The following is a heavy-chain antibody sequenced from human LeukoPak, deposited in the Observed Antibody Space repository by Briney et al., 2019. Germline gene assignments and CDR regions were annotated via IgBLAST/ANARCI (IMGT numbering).Heavy chain of an antibody. CDR3: AREGTIVGVAPFDY. CDR2: INPNSGGT. Sequence: GASVKVSCKASGYTFTGYYMHWVRQAPGQGLEWMGWINPNSGGTNYAQKFQGRVTMTRDTSIHTHYMEVSRLRSDDTAVYFCAREGTIVGVAPFDYWGQGTLVTVSS. V-gene: IGHV1-2*02. D-gene: IGHD3-3*01. CDR1: GYTFTGYY. J-gene: IGHJ4*02.